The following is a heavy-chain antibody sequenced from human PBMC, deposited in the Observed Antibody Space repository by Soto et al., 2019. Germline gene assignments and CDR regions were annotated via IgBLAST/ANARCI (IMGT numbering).Heavy chain of an antibody. CDR2: ISSSSYI. J-gene: IGHJ4*02. D-gene: IGHD1-7*01. CDR3: ARVRKTGTTYD. V-gene: IGHV3-21*01. CDR1: GFTFSSYS. Sequence: PGGSLRLSCAASGFTFSSYSMNWVRQAPGKGLEWVSSISSSSYIYYADSVKGRFTISRDNAKNSLYLQMNSLRAEDTAVYYCARVRKTGTTYDWGQGTLVTVSS.